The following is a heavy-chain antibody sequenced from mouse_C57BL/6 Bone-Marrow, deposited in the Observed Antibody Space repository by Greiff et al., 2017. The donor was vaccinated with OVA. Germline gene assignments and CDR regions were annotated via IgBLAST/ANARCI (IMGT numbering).Heavy chain of an antibody. J-gene: IGHJ1*03. V-gene: IGHV3-6*01. CDR1: GYSITSGYY. CDR2: ISYDGSN. CDR3: ARGGYDYDRYFDV. D-gene: IGHD2-4*01. Sequence: ESGPGLVKPSQSLSLTCSVTGYSITSGYYWNWIRQFPGNKLEWMGYISYDGSNNYNPSLKNRISITRDTSKNQFFLKLNSVTTEDTATYDCARGGYDYDRYFDVWGTGTTVTVSS.